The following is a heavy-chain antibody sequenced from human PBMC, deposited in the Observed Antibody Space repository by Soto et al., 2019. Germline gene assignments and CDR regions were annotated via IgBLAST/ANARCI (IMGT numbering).Heavy chain of an antibody. CDR3: ARVRQGCSANNCYFDP. D-gene: IGHD1-1*01. J-gene: IGHJ5*01. CDR2: VHISGHS. CDR1: VGPFRPPD. Sequence: QVHLQESGPGLVALSGPLSFTSLFSVGPFRPPDCGIGSAHFPEKGLGWIAEVHISGHSNYNPSLRSRVSVSIDSSKNQFYLNLNSVTAADTAIYYCARVRQGCSANNCYFDPWGQGTQVTISS. V-gene: IGHV4-4*02.